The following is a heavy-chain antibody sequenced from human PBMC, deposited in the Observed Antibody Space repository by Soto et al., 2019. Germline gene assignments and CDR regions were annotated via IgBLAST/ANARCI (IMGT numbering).Heavy chain of an antibody. Sequence: GGSLRLSCAASGFTFSSYGMHWVRQAPGKGLEWVAVISYDGSNKYYADSVKGRFTISRDNSKNTLYLQMNSLRAEDTAVYYCAKEAGLDTAMVASPGYWGQGTLVTVS. CDR2: ISYDGSNK. CDR3: AKEAGLDTAMVASPGY. J-gene: IGHJ4*02. CDR1: GFTFSSYG. V-gene: IGHV3-30*18. D-gene: IGHD5-18*01.